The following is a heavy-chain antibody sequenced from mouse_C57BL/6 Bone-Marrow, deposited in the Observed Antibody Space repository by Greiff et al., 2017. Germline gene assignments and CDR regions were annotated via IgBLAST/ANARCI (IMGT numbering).Heavy chain of an antibody. D-gene: IGHD2-4*01. V-gene: IGHV1-75*01. CDR2: IFPGSGST. CDR3: TRPYDYLCYYAMDY. CDR1: GYTFTDYY. J-gene: IGHJ4*01. Sequence: VQLQHSGPELVKPGASVKISCKASGYTFTDYYINWVKQRPGQGLEWIGWIFPGSGSTYYNEKFKGKATLTVDKSSSTDYMLLSSLTSEDSAVYFCTRPYDYLCYYAMDYWGQGTSVTVSS.